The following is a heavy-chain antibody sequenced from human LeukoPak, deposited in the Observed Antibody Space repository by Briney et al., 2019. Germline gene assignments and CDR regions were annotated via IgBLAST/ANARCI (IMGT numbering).Heavy chain of an antibody. CDR1: GFTFSNYA. Sequence: GGSLRLSCAVSGFTFSNYAMNWVRQAPGKGLERVSGISGGGGSTYYADSVKGWFTISRDNSKNTLYLQMNSLRAQDTAVYYCAKDVRGYSYGYFDQWGQGTLVTVSS. J-gene: IGHJ4*02. CDR2: ISGGGGST. V-gene: IGHV3-23*01. CDR3: AKDVRGYSYGYFDQ. D-gene: IGHD5-18*01.